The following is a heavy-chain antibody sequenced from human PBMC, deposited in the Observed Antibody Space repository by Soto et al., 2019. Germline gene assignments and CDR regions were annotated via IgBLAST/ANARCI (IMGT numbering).Heavy chain of an antibody. CDR2: ISGSGGST. D-gene: IGHD2-2*01. CDR1: GFTFSSYA. J-gene: IGHJ3*02. CDR3: AKDGGFGDIVVVPAADAFDI. Sequence: EVQLLESGGGLVQPGGSLRLYCAASGFTFSSYAMSWVRQAPGKGLEWVSAISGSGGSTYYADSVKGRFTISRDNSKNTLYLQMNSLRAEDTAVYYCAKDGGFGDIVVVPAADAFDIWGQGTMVTVSS. V-gene: IGHV3-23*01.